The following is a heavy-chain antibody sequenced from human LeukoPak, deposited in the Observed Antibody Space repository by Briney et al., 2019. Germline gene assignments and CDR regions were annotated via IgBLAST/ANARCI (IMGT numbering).Heavy chain of an antibody. J-gene: IGHJ3*02. CDR2: IYDSGST. Sequence: SETLSLTCTVSGGSISGYYWSWIRQPPGKGLEWIGYIYDSGSTNYSPSLKSRVTISVDTSKNQFSLKVSSVTAADTAVYYCASLTTADAFDIWGQGTMVTVSS. CDR1: GGSISGYY. D-gene: IGHD3-22*01. V-gene: IGHV4-59*01. CDR3: ASLTTADAFDI.